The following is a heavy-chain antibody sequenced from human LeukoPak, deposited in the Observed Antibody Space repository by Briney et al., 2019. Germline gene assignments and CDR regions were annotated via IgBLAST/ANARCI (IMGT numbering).Heavy chain of an antibody. Sequence: SETLSLTCTVSGGSVSSTHYWGWIRQPPGKGLEWIGSIYYGGSTYYNASLRSRVSTSVDTSKNQFSLKLSSVTAADTAVYYCAREGETYYYGSGSPNFDYWGQGTLVTVSS. CDR1: GGSVSSTHY. CDR2: IYYGGST. D-gene: IGHD3-10*01. CDR3: AREGETYYYGSGSPNFDY. J-gene: IGHJ4*02. V-gene: IGHV4-39*07.